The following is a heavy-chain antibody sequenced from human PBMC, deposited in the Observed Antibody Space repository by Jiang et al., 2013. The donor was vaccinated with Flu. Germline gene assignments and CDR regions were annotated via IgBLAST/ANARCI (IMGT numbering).Heavy chain of an antibody. CDR2: ISLYNGNT. D-gene: IGHD2-8*02. CDR1: GGSFHNV. CDR3: ARISGGAPVYYFDY. V-gene: IGHV1-18*01. J-gene: IGHJ4*02. Sequence: EVKKPGSSVRVSCKASGGSFHNVISWVRQAPGQGLEWMGWISLYNGNTIYAQKFQDRVTMTTDTSTSTAYMELRSLRSDDTAVYYCARISGGAPVYYFDYWGQGALVTVSS.